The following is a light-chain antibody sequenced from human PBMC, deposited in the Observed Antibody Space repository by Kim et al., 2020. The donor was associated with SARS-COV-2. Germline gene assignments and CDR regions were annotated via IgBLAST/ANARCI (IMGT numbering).Light chain of an antibody. CDR3: QHYYTSPYT. Sequence: SAAVGGRVTISCRASQGISTYLAWFQQKPGKAPRTLLFAASVLQSGVPSRISGSGSGTEFTLTISSLQPEDFATYYCQHYYTSPYTFGQGTKLEIK. CDR1: QGISTY. J-gene: IGKJ2*01. CDR2: AAS. V-gene: IGKV1-16*01.